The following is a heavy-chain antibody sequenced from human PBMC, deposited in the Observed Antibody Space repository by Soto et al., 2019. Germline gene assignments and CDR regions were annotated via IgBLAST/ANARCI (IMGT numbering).Heavy chain of an antibody. CDR3: ANRITTSGPAAFDC. J-gene: IGHJ4*02. CDR1: GLTFTSYA. V-gene: IGHV3-30-3*01. D-gene: IGHD2-15*01. CDR2: ISTDGSIK. Sequence: QVQLVESGGGVVQPGRSLRLSCAASGLTFTSYAMHWVRQAPGKGLEWVAVISTDGSIKFYADSVKGRFTISRDKSKNTLYLQMNSLRVEDTAVYYCANRITTSGPAAFDCWGQGTLVTVSS.